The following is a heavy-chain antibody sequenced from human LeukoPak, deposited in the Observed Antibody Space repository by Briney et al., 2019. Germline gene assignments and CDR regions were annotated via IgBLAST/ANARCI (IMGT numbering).Heavy chain of an antibody. CDR3: GRYFLDPYVRAV. J-gene: IGHJ6*02. V-gene: IGHV3-48*03. CDR2: ISSSGSTI. CDR1: GFTFSSYE. D-gene: IGHD1-1*01. Sequence: GGSLRLSCAASGFTFSSYEMNWVRQAPGKGLEWVSYISSSGSTIYYADSVKGRFTISRDNAKNSLYLQMNSLRAEDTAVYYCGRYFLDPYVRAVWGQGATSTV.